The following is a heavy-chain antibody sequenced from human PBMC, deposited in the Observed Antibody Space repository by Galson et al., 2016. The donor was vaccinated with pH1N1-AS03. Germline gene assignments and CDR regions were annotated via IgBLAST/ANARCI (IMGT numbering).Heavy chain of an antibody. D-gene: IGHD6-13*01. V-gene: IGHV3-7*03. CDR3: ARAIGAAGSA. CDR2: IKEDGSVK. Sequence: SLRLSCAASGFTFSSYGMHWVRQAPGKGLEWVANIKEDGSVKYYVDSVKGRFTISRDNAKNSVYLQMNSLRADDTAVYYCARAIGAAGSAWGQGTLVTVSS. CDR1: GFTFSSYG. J-gene: IGHJ4*02.